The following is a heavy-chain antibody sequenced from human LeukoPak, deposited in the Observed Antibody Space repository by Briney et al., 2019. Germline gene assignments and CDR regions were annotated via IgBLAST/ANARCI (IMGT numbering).Heavy chain of an antibody. D-gene: IGHD2-2*01. CDR3: ARDVQGAMTHCGMDV. CDR2: INPNSGGT. CDR1: GYTFTGYY. J-gene: IGHJ6*02. V-gene: IGHV1-2*02. Sequence: ASVKVSCKASGYTFTGYYMHWVRQAPGQGLEWMGWINPNSGGTNYAQKFQGRVTMTRDTSIGTAYMELSRLRSDDTAVYYCARDVQGAMTHCGMDVWGQGTTVTVSS.